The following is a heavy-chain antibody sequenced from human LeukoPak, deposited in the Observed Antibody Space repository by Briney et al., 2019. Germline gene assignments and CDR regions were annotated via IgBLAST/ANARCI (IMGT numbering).Heavy chain of an antibody. CDR3: ARGTDSDIDYYYYYGMDV. Sequence: SVKVSCKASGGTFISYAISWVRQAPGQGLEWMGGIIPIFGTANYAQKFQGRVTITADESTSTAYMELSSLRSEDTAVYYCARGTDSDIDYYYYYGMDVWGQGTTVTVSS. J-gene: IGHJ6*02. D-gene: IGHD1-14*01. V-gene: IGHV1-69*13. CDR1: GGTFISYA. CDR2: IIPIFGTA.